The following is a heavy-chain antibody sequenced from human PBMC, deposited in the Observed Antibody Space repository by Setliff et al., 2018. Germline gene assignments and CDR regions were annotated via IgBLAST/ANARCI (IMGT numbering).Heavy chain of an antibody. CDR3: ARHVNGSGKYYNWFDP. CDR1: GYSISSGYY. CDR2: IYHSGST. Sequence: SETLSLTCAVSGYSISSGYYWGWIRQPPGKGLEWIGSIYHSGSTYYNPSLKSRVTISVDTSKNQFALKLSSVTAADTAVYYCARHVNGSGKYYNWFDPWGQGALVTVSS. D-gene: IGHD3-10*01. V-gene: IGHV4-38-2*01. J-gene: IGHJ5*02.